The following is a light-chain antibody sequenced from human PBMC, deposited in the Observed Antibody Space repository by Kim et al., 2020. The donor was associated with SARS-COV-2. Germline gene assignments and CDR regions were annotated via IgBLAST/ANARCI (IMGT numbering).Light chain of an antibody. J-gene: IGLJ1*01. V-gene: IGLV3-1*01. CDR2: QDS. Sequence: VSPGQTASITCSGDKVGDKYACWYQQKPGQSPVLVIYQDSKRPSGIPERFSGSNSGNTATLTISGTQAMDEADYYCQAWDSSTYVFGTGTKVTV. CDR1: KVGDKY. CDR3: QAWDSSTYV.